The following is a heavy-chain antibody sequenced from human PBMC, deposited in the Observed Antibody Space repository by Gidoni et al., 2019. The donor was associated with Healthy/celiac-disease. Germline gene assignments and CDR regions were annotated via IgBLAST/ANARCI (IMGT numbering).Heavy chain of an antibody. Sequence: QVQLVESGGGVVQPGRSLRLSCAASGFTFSSYAMHWVRQAPGKGLEWVAVIAYDGSNKYYADSVKGRFTISRDNSKNTLYLQMNSLRAEDTAVYYCAREGYYDSSGYQRGFDYWGQGTLVTVSS. CDR3: AREGYYDSSGYQRGFDY. D-gene: IGHD3-22*01. CDR1: GFTFSSYA. J-gene: IGHJ4*02. CDR2: IAYDGSNK. V-gene: IGHV3-30-3*01.